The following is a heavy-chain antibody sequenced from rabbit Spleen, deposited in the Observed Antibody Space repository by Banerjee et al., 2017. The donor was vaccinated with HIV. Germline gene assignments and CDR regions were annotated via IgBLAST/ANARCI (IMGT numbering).Heavy chain of an antibody. CDR2: IDVVKTGST. V-gene: IGHV1S45*01. CDR1: GLDFSSSYW. CDR3: ARDPVTAGSAYYDL. Sequence: QEQLVESGGGLVTPEGSLTLTCKASGLDFSSSYWMCWVRQAPGKGLEWIACIDVVKTGSTYYANWAKGRFTISKTSSTTVTLQLTSLTAADTATYFCARDPVTAGSAYYDLWGPGTLVTVS. D-gene: IGHD8-1*01. J-gene: IGHJ4*01.